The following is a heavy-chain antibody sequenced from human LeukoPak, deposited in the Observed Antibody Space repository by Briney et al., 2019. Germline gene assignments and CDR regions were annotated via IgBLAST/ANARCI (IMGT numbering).Heavy chain of an antibody. D-gene: IGHD3-22*01. CDR1: GGTFSSYA. V-gene: IGHV1-18*01. J-gene: IGHJ4*02. Sequence: GASVKVSCKASGGTFSSYAISWVRQAPGQGLEWMGWISAYNGNTNYAQKLQGRVTMTTDTSTSTAYMELRSLRSDDTAVYYCARETGGLYYYDSSGPADYWGQGTLVTVSS. CDR3: ARETGGLYYYDSSGPADY. CDR2: ISAYNGNT.